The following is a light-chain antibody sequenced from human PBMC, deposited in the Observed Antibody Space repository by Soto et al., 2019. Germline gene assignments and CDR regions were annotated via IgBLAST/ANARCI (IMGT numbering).Light chain of an antibody. CDR2: DAS. Sequence: EIVLTQSPATLSLSPGERATLSCRASQSVNSYLAWYQQKPGQAPRLLIYDASNRATGIPARFSGSGSGTDFTLTISSLEPEDFAVYYCQQRSHWPPITFGQGTRLEIK. CDR1: QSVNSY. CDR3: QQRSHWPPIT. J-gene: IGKJ5*01. V-gene: IGKV3-11*01.